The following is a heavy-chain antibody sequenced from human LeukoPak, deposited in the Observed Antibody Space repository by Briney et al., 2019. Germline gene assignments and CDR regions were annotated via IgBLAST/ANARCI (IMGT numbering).Heavy chain of an antibody. Sequence: GESLKISCKGSGYSFTTYWIGWVRQMPGKGLEWMGIIYSGDSDTRYSPSFEGQVTISADKSISTAYLQWSSLKASDTAMYYCARLAGIVVVPATFDFWGQGTLVTVSS. CDR1: GYSFTTYW. CDR2: IYSGDSDT. D-gene: IGHD2-2*01. J-gene: IGHJ4*02. V-gene: IGHV5-51*01. CDR3: ARLAGIVVVPATFDF.